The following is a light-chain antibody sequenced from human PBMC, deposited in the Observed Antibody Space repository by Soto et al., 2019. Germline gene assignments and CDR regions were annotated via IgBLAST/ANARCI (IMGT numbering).Light chain of an antibody. J-gene: IGLJ2*01. Sequence: QSALTQPASVSGSPGQSITISCTGTSSDVGGYNFVSWYQQHPGKAPKVMIYEVSNRPSGVSYRFSGSKSGNTAPLTISGLQAEDEADYYCSSYTSSVTLVFGGGTKLTVL. CDR3: SSYTSSVTLV. V-gene: IGLV2-14*01. CDR1: SSDVGGYNF. CDR2: EVS.